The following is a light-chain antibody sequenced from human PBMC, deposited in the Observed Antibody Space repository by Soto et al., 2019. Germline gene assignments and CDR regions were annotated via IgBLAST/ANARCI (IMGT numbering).Light chain of an antibody. CDR2: EVT. V-gene: IGLV2-8*01. CDR1: SSDVGGYNF. CDR3: SSYAGSSNLV. Sequence: QSALTQPPSASGSPGQSVTISCTGTSSDVGGYNFVSWYQQHPGKAPQLMIYEVTKRPSGVPDRFSGSKSGNTASLTVSGLQAEDEADYYCSSYAGSSNLVFGGGTKLTVL. J-gene: IGLJ2*01.